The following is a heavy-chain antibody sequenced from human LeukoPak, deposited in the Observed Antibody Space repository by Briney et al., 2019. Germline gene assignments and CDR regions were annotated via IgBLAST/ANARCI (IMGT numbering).Heavy chain of an antibody. CDR3: AKRNDYGDPRVAFDI. D-gene: IGHD4-17*01. CDR2: IYYSGST. V-gene: IGHV4-59*01. J-gene: IGHJ3*02. CDR1: GGSISSYY. Sequence: SETLSLTCTVSGGSISSYYWSWIRQHPGKGLEWIGYIYYSGSTNYNPSLKSRVTISVDTSKNQFSLRLSSVTAADTAVYYCAKRNDYGDPRVAFDIWGQGTMVTVSS.